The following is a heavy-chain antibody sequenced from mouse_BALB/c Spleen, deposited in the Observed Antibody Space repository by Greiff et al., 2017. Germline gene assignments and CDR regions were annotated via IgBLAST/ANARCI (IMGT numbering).Heavy chain of an antibody. CDR3: ARDGIHYYGSPWFAY. CDR1: GFTFSDFY. Sequence: EVMLVESGGGLVQPGGSLRLSCATSGFTFSDFYMEWVRQPPGKRLEWIAASRNKANDYTTEYSASVKGRFIVSRDTSQSILYLQMNALRAEDTAIYYCARDGIHYYGSPWFAYWGQGTLVTVSA. CDR2: SRNKANDYTT. J-gene: IGHJ3*01. V-gene: IGHV7-1*02. D-gene: IGHD1-2*01.